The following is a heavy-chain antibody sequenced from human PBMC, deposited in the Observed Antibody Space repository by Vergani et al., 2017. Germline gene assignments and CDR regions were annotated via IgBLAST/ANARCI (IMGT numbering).Heavy chain of an antibody. D-gene: IGHD2-2*01. V-gene: IGHV3-23*01. J-gene: IGHJ3*01. CDR2: INNNGGST. Sequence: QLLESGGGLIQPGGSLRLSCAASGFTFNSYAMTWVRQAPGKGLEWVSGINNNGGSTYYANSVKGRFTISRDNSKNTLYLQMTDLRAEDTATYYCAKVCGSTSCPYGGGAFDVWGHGTMVTVSS. CDR3: AKVCGSTSCPYGGGAFDV. CDR1: GFTFNSYA.